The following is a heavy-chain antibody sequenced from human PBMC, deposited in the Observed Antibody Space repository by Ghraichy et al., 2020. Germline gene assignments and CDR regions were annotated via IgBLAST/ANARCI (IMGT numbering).Heavy chain of an antibody. CDR3: AKAPVHDFLINWFDP. Sequence: GGSLRLSCAASGFTFTNYAMSWVRQAPGKGLEWVSAIVNTGATTYYADSVKGRFTIFRDNSKNTLYLQMNNLRAEDTAVYYCAKAPVHDFLINWFDPWGQGTLVTVSS. CDR2: IVNTGATT. J-gene: IGHJ5*02. V-gene: IGHV3-23*01. D-gene: IGHD3-3*01. CDR1: GFTFTNYA.